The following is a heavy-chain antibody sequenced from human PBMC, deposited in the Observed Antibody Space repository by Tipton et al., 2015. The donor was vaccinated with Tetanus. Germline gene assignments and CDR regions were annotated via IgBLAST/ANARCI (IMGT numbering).Heavy chain of an antibody. V-gene: IGHV3-53*01. CDR3: VRDGGSSGWLAY. D-gene: IGHD6-19*01. J-gene: IGHJ4*02. CDR2: MYSGGDT. CDR1: GFIVSSHY. Sequence: VQLVQSGGGLIQPGGSLRLSCVASGFIVSSHYMSWVRQAPGKGLEWVSVMYSGGDTYYVDSVKGRFNISRDNAKNTLYLQMNSLRVEDTAVYYCVRDGGSSGWLAYWGQGTLVTVSS.